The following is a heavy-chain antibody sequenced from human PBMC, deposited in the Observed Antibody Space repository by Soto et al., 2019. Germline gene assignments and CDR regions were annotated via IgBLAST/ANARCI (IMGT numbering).Heavy chain of an antibody. CDR1: GFSLSTSGVG. V-gene: IGHV2-5*02. CDR2: IYWDDVK. D-gene: IGHD3-3*01. CDR3: AHSPLREDFWSPSGSTGSSWFDP. J-gene: IGHJ5*02. Sequence: QITLKESGPTLVKPTQTLTLTCTFSGFSLSTSGVGVGWIRQPPGKALEWLALIYWDDVKRYNPSLKSRLTITKDTSENQVVLTMINMDPVDTATYHCAHSPLREDFWSPSGSTGSSWFDPWGQGTLVTVSS.